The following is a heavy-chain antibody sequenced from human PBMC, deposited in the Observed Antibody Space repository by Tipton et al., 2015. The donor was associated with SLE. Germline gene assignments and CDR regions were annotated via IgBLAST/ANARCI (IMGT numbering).Heavy chain of an antibody. CDR2: IHYSGNT. J-gene: IGHJ6*03. CDR1: GVSMNSHY. Sequence: TLSLTCTVSGVSMNSHYWSWIRQPPGKGLEWIGYIHYSGNTDYSPSLQSRVTISIDTSKSQFSLTLKFVTAADTAVYYCASGGTPAFMAVWGEGTTVTVSS. CDR3: ASGGTPAFMAV. D-gene: IGHD2-2*01. V-gene: IGHV4-59*11.